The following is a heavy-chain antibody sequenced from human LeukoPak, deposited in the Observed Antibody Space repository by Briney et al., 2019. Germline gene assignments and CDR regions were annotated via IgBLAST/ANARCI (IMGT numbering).Heavy chain of an antibody. J-gene: IGHJ4*02. V-gene: IGHV4-4*07. CDR1: GGSISSYY. CDR2: IYTSGST. CDR3: ARDQTTGRPFDY. D-gene: IGHD4-17*01. Sequence: PSETLSLTCTVSGGSISSYYWSWIRQPAGKGLEWIGRIYTSGSTNYNPSLRGPVTMSVDTSKNQFSLKLSSATAADTAVYYCARDQTTGRPFDYWGQGTLVTVSS.